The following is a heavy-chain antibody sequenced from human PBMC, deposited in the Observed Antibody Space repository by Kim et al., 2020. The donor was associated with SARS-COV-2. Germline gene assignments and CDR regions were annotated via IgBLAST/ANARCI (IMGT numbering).Heavy chain of an antibody. V-gene: IGHV3-7*03. D-gene: IGHD6-25*01. Sequence: GGSLRLSCAASGFTFTSYWMNWVRQAPGKGLEWVANIKQDGSEKYYVDSVKGRFTISRDNAKNSLYLQRNNLRAEDTAVYYCAGGGAYWSFDLWGRGTLGTVSS. J-gene: IGHJ2*01. CDR2: IKQDGSEK. CDR1: GFTFTSYW. CDR3: AGGGAYWSFDL.